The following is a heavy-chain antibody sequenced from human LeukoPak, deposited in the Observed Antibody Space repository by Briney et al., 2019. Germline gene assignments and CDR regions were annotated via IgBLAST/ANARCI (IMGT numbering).Heavy chain of an antibody. J-gene: IGHJ3*02. CDR1: GITVSSNY. CDR2: IYSGGNT. Sequence: GGSLRLSCAASGITVSSNYMSWVRQAPGKGLEWVSVIYSGGNTHYADSVKGRFTISRDNSKNTLYLQMDSLRAEDTAVYYCARDRSRDCSSSSCYFDAFDIWGQGTMVTVSS. CDR3: ARDRSRDCSSSSCYFDAFDI. V-gene: IGHV3-66*02. D-gene: IGHD2-15*01.